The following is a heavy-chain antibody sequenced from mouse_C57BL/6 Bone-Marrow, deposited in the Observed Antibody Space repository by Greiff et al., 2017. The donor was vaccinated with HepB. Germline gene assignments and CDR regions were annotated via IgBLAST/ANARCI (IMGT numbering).Heavy chain of an antibody. CDR2: IYPRSGNT. D-gene: IGHD1-1*01. Sequence: QVQLQQSGAELARPGASVKLSCKASGYTFTSYGISWVKQRTGQGLEWIGEIYPRSGNTYYNEKFKGKAKLTADKSSSTAYMELRSLTSEDSAVYFCAREGEDIITTVVVFDYWGQGTTLTVSS. CDR3: AREGEDIITTVVVFDY. CDR1: GYTFTSYG. J-gene: IGHJ2*01. V-gene: IGHV1-81*01.